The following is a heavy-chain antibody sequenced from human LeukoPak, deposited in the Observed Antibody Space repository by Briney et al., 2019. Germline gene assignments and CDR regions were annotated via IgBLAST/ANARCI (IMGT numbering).Heavy chain of an antibody. CDR1: GFTFSSYA. CDR2: ISSTGDST. D-gene: IGHD1-26*01. V-gene: IGHV3-23*01. CDR3: AKRAKVGGISLEYFDY. Sequence: PGGSLTLSCAASGFTFSSYAMSWVRQAPGKGLDWVSTISSTGDSTYYADSVKGRFTVSRDNSKNTLYLQMNSLRAEDTAVYYCAKRAKVGGISLEYFDYWGRGTPVTVSS. J-gene: IGHJ4*02.